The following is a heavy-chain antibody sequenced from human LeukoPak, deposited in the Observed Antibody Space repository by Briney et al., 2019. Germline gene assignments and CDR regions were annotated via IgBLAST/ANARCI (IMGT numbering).Heavy chain of an antibody. CDR2: IYTTETT. CDR1: GGSISTYF. CDR3: ARDHRGARLAFDI. J-gene: IGHJ3*02. V-gene: IGHV4-4*07. D-gene: IGHD3-10*01. Sequence: SETPSLTCTVSGGSISTYFWSWIRQPAGKGLEWIGRIYTTETTNYNPSLKSRITMSVDTSKNQFSLKLSSVTAADTAVYYCARDHRGARLAFDIWGQGTMVTVSS.